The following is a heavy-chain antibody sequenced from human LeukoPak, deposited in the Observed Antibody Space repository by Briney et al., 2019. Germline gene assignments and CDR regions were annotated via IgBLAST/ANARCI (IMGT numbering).Heavy chain of an antibody. CDR3: ARASSRSWFGWFGP. CDR1: GDSVSNNRAT. D-gene: IGHD6-13*01. J-gene: IGHJ5*02. Sequence: SQTLSLTCAISGDSVSNNRATWIWLGQSPSRDLASLGRTYDRPKWYNDYAVSEKTRITINPNTSKIQVSLQLISVAPEDTAGYYCARASSRSWFGWFGPWGQGRLVSVCS. CDR2: TYDRPKWYN. V-gene: IGHV6-1*01.